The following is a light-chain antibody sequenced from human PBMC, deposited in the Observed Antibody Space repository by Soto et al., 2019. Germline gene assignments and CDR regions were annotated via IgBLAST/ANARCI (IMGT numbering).Light chain of an antibody. CDR3: QQRSNWPRLT. J-gene: IGKJ4*01. CDR2: DAS. CDR1: QSVSSY. Sequence: EMVLTQSPATLSLSPLEIATLSFRASQSVSSYLAWYQQKPGQAPRLLIYDASNRATGIPARFSGSGSGTDFTLTISSLEPEDFAVYYCQQRSNWPRLTFGGGTKVDIK. V-gene: IGKV3-11*01.